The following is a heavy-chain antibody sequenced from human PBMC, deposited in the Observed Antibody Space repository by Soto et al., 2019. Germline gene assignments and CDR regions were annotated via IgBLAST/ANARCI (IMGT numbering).Heavy chain of an antibody. V-gene: IGHV1-8*01. CDR1: GYTFTSYD. CDR2: MNPNSGNT. J-gene: IGHJ5*02. Sequence: QVQLVQSGAEVKKPGASVKVSCKASGYTFTSYDINWVRQATGQGLEWMGWMNPNSGNTGYAQKFHGRVTMTRHTTIITAYMELSSLRSGDTAVYYCAGEQQVRGFDPWGQGTLVTVSS. D-gene: IGHD6-13*01. CDR3: AGEQQVRGFDP.